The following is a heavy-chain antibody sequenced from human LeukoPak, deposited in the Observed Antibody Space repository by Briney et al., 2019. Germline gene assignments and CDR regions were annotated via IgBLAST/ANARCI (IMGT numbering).Heavy chain of an antibody. CDR3: ARGRGGDNSNWFDP. Sequence: PGGSLRLSCAASGFTFSDRMNWVRQAPGKGLEWVSAIIKSGSHIYYADSVKGRFTISRDNANNSLYLQMTGLRAEDTAVYYCARGRGGDNSNWFDPWGPGTLVTVSS. V-gene: IGHV3-21*01. CDR2: IIKSGSHI. J-gene: IGHJ5*02. CDR1: GFTFSDR. D-gene: IGHD1-20*01.